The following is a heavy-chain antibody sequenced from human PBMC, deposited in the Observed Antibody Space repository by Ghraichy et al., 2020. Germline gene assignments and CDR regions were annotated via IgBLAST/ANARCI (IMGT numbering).Heavy chain of an antibody. Sequence: GGSLRLSCAASGFPFSRHGISWLLHPPGQGLEWVSSISSSGDSTFYVGSVKGRFTISRDNSKNTLHLQTDSLRSEDTAVYYCAKIGTTGFWYFDLWGRGTLVTVSS. J-gene: IGHJ2*01. V-gene: IGHV3-23*01. CDR3: AKIGTTGFWYFDL. D-gene: IGHD1-7*01. CDR1: GFPFSRHG. CDR2: ISSSGDST.